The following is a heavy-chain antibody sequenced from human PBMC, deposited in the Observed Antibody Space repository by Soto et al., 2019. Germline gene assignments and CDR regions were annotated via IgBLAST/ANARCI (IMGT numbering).Heavy chain of an antibody. V-gene: IGHV3-23*01. CDR2: ISGSGGST. Sequence: PGGSLRLSCAASGFTFSSYAMSWVRQAPGKGLEWVSAISGSGGSTYYADSVKGRFTISRDNSKNTLYLQMNSLRAEDTAVYYCAKAHSTYYYDSSGYKGPHLAFDIWGQGTMVTVSS. D-gene: IGHD3-22*01. CDR3: AKAHSTYYYDSSGYKGPHLAFDI. J-gene: IGHJ3*02. CDR1: GFTFSSYA.